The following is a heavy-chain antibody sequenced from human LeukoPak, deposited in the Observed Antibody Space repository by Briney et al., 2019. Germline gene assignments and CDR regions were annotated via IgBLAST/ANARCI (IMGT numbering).Heavy chain of an antibody. J-gene: IGHJ4*02. V-gene: IGHV4-34*01. CDR3: ARNMVRGVIIGLDY. D-gene: IGHD3-10*01. Sequence: KPSETLSLTCAVYGGSFSGYYWSWIRQPPGKGLEWIGEINHSGSTNYNPSLKSRVTISVDTSKNQFSLKLSSVTAADTAVYYCARNMVRGVIIGLDYWGQGTLVTVSS. CDR1: GGSFSGYY. CDR2: INHSGST.